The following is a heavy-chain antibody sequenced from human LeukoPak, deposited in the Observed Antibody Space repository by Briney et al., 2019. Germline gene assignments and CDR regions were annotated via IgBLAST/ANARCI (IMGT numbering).Heavy chain of an antibody. V-gene: IGHV4-34*01. CDR1: GGSFSGYY. CDR3: ARGVMVRGVIGLYYYYGMDV. Sequence: SETLSLTCAVYGGSFSGYYWSWIRQSPGKGLEWIGEINHSGSTNYNPSLKSRVTISVDTSKNQFSLKLSSVTAADTAVYYCARGVMVRGVIGLYYYYGMDVWGQGTTVTVSS. CDR2: INHSGST. J-gene: IGHJ6*02. D-gene: IGHD3-10*01.